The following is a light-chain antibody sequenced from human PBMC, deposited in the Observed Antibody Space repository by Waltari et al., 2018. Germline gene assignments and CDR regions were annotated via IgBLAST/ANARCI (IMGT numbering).Light chain of an antibody. V-gene: IGLV4-69*01. CDR2: LNSDGSH. CDR3: QTWGTGTHVV. J-gene: IGLJ2*01. CDR1: SGHSSYA. Sequence: QPELTQSPSASASLGASVKLTCILSSGHSSYAIPRHQQQPQKGPRYLMKLNSDGSHNKGDGIPDRFSGSSSGAERYLTISSLQSEDEADYYCQTWGTGTHVVFGGGTKLTVL.